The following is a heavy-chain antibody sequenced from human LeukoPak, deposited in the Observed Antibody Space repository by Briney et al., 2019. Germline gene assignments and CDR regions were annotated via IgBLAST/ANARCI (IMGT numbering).Heavy chain of an antibody. V-gene: IGHV1-18*01. J-gene: IGHJ1*01. CDR3: ARAALTSTGTRYFLH. D-gene: IGHD1/OR15-1a*01. CDR1: GYAFTTHG. CDR2: ISAYNGNT. Sequence: ASVKVSCKASGYAFTTHGITWVRQPPGQGPAWMGLISAYNGNTKYAQKLQGRVTMTTDTSTSTAYMELRSLRSDDTAVYYCARAALTSTGTRYFLHWGQGTLVTVSS.